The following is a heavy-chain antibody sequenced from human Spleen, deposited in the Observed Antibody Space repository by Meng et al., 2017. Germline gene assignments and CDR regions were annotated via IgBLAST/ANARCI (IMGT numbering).Heavy chain of an antibody. V-gene: IGHV4-34*01. CDR2: INHSGST. CDR3: ARGWWLATSNSNWFDP. Sequence: QVPLQQWGAGLLKPSETLSLTCAVYGGSFSGYYWSWIRQPPGKGLEWIGEINHSGSTNYNPSLKSRVTISVDTSKNQFSLKLSSVTAADTAVYYCARGWWLATSNSNWFDPWGQGTLVTVSS. J-gene: IGHJ5*02. CDR1: GGSFSGYY. D-gene: IGHD6-19*01.